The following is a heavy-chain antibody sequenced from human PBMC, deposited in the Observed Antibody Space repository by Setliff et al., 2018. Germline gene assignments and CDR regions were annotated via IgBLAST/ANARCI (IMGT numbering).Heavy chain of an antibody. D-gene: IGHD1-26*01. J-gene: IGHJ4*02. V-gene: IGHV3-23*03. Sequence: GGSLRLSCAASEFTFNTYAMSWVRQAPGKGLEWVSTIYSGDRNTFYTDSVKGRFTIFRDGSKNTLYLQMTSLRAEDTAVYYCAKPQVELRWGFESWGQGTLVTVSS. CDR2: IYSGDRNT. CDR3: AKPQVELRWGFES. CDR1: EFTFNTYA.